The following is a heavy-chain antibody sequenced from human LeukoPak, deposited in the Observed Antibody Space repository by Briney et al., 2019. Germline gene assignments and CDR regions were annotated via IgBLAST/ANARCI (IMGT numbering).Heavy chain of an antibody. CDR2: IKPAGSKK. CDR3: ARDRSGGDYSSDY. V-gene: IGHV3-7*01. Sequence: GGSLRLSCAASGFTFSDSWMGGVRDAPGEGLECGANIKPAGSKKYYVDSVKGRFPISRDTAKKSLYLQMRRLRAEDTAVYYCARDRSGGDYSSDYWGLGTLVTVSS. D-gene: IGHD2-21*02. CDR1: GFTFSDSW. J-gene: IGHJ4*02.